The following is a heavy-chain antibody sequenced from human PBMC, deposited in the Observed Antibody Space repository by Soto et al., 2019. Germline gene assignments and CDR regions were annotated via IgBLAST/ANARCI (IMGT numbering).Heavy chain of an antibody. CDR1: TPTPSIYS. V-gene: IGHV3-23*01. CDR2: ISVSGGST. D-gene: IGHD3-22*01. Sequence: PARCLRPSGAAATPTPSIYSVSCVRQAPENWLEWVSAISVSGGSTYYADSVTGRLTMSRDNSKNTLYLQMNSLRAEDTAVYYCAHDDLDYYDSSGYNRLAAYFQHWGQGTLVTLSS. J-gene: IGHJ1*01. CDR3: AHDDLDYYDSSGYNRLAAYFQH.